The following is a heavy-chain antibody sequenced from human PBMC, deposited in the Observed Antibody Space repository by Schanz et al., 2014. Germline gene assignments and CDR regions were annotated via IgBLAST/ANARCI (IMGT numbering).Heavy chain of an antibody. Sequence: QVQLVQSGPEVKKPGSSVKVSCQAFGDTFSKYNIMWVRQVPGQGLEWLGRIMPILGIANYAQKFQGRVTITADRSTSTAYMELSSLRSDDTAVYYCARGRTFDYWGQGTLVTVSS. CDR1: GDTFSKYN. CDR3: ARGRTFDY. CDR2: IMPILGIA. V-gene: IGHV1-69*02. J-gene: IGHJ4*02.